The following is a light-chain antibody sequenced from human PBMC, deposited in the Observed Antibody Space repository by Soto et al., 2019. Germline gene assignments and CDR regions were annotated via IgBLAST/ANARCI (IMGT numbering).Light chain of an antibody. V-gene: IGLV2-8*01. CDR1: SNDIGGYNY. CDR2: EVA. CDR3: SSSAGYNNVV. Sequence: QSALTQPPSASGSPGQSVAISCTGTSNDIGGYNYVSWYQQRPGKAPKLMIYEVARRPSGVPERFSGSKSGNTASLTVSGLQAEDEADYYCSSSAGYNNVVFGGGTKLTVL. J-gene: IGLJ2*01.